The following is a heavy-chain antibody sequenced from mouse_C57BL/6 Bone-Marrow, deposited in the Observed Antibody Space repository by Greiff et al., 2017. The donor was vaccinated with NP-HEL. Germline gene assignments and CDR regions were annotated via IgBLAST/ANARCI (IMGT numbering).Heavy chain of an antibody. CDR2: INPYNGGT. Sequence: VQLQQSGPVLVKPGASVKMSCKASGYTFTDYYMNWVKQSHGKSLEWIGVINPYNGGTSYNQKFKGKATLTVDKSSSTAYMELNSLTSEDSAGYDCARGGTVVATPFAYWGKGTLVTVSA. V-gene: IGHV1-19*01. D-gene: IGHD1-1*01. J-gene: IGHJ3*01. CDR3: ARGGTVVATPFAY. CDR1: GYTFTDYY.